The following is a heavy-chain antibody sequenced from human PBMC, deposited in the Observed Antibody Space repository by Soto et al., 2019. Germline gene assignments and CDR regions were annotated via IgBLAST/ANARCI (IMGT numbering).Heavy chain of an antibody. D-gene: IGHD3-9*01. CDR3: ARQVRCPLPHFGWLSPLTS. Sequence: QLRLQESGPGLVKPSGTLSLTCTVSGDSVTSDDSYWGWIRRPPGQGLEWTGTISHTGETFYNPPRNSRLTLSLDASKNQFSLKLASMTAADAGVFFCARQVRCPLPHFGWLSPLTSWGQGILVTVSS. V-gene: IGHV4-39*01. CDR2: ISHTGET. CDR1: GDSVTSDDSY. J-gene: IGHJ5*02.